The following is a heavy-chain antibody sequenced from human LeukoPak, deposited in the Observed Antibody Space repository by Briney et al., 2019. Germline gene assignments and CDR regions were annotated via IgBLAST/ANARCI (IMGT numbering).Heavy chain of an antibody. CDR2: IYHSGST. CDR3: ARSSATVVPNYWYFDL. J-gene: IGHJ2*01. CDR1: GGSISSYY. Sequence: SETLSLTCTVSGGSISSYYWSWIRQPPGKGLEWIGYIYHSGSTYYNPSLKSRVTISVDRSKNQFSLKLSSVTAADTAVYYCARSSATVVPNYWYFDLWGRGTLVTVSS. V-gene: IGHV4-59*12. D-gene: IGHD4-23*01.